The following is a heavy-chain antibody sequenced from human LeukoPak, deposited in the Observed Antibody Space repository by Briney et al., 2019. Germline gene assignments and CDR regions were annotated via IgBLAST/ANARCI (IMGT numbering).Heavy chain of an antibody. D-gene: IGHD3-10*01. Sequence: ASVKVSCKASGFIFTNYYMHWVQQAPGQVLEWMGFIDPRGGTRSYAQNFQGRVTMTWDTSASTVYMELSSLRSEDTAVYYCARESPLVCYFDCWGQGTLVTVSS. J-gene: IGHJ5*01. V-gene: IGHV1-46*01. CDR2: IDPRGGTR. CDR3: ARESPLVCYFDC. CDR1: GFIFTNYY.